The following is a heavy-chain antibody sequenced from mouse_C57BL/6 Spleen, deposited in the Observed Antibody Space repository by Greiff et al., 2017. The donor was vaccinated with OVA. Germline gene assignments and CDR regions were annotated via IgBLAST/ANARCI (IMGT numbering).Heavy chain of an antibody. CDR2: IDPSDSYT. J-gene: IGHJ4*01. CDR1: GYTFTSYW. D-gene: IGHD2-1*01. V-gene: IGHV1-69*01. Sequence: QVQLQQPGAELVMPGASVKLSCKASGYTFTSYWMHWVKQRPGQGLEWIGEIDPSDSYTNYNQKFKGKSTLTVDKSSSTAYMQLSSLTSEDSAVYYCARRNYPYAMDYWGQGTSVTVSS. CDR3: ARRNYPYAMDY.